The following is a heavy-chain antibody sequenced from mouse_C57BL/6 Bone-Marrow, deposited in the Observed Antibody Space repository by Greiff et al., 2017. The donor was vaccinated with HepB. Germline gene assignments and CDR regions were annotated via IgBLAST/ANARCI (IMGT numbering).Heavy chain of an antibody. Sequence: EVQRVESGGDLVKPGGSLKLSCAASGFTFSSYGMSWVRQTPDKRLEWVATISSGGSYTYYPDSVKGRFTISRDNAKNTLYLQMSSLKSEDTAMYYCARHQNYYGSPFFAYWGQGTLVTVSA. CDR3: ARHQNYYGSPFFAY. J-gene: IGHJ3*01. V-gene: IGHV5-6*01. D-gene: IGHD1-1*01. CDR1: GFTFSSYG. CDR2: ISSGGSYT.